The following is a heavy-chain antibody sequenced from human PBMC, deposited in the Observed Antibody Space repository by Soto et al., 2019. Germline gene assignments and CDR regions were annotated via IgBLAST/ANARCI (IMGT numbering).Heavy chain of an antibody. CDR2: IYSGGSAT. V-gene: IGHV3-74*03. D-gene: IGHD6-13*01. CDR1: GFTFSYYW. J-gene: IGHJ4*02. Sequence: GGSLRLSCAASGFTFSYYWMHWVRQTPEKGLVWVARIYSGGSATTYADSVKGRFTISRDNSKNTLYLQMNSLRADDTAVYYCASATGYSSSPLFDYWGQG. CDR3: ASATGYSSSPLFDY.